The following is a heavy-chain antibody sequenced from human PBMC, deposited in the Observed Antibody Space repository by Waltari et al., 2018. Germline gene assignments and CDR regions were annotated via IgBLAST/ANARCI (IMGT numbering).Heavy chain of an antibody. D-gene: IGHD6-13*01. CDR1: GGSFSGYY. V-gene: IGHV4-34*01. J-gene: IGHJ4*02. CDR3: ARGGGSSSWYTLPPDY. Sequence: QVQLQQWGAGLLKPSETLSLTCAVYGGSFSGYYWSWIRQPPGKGLEWIGEINHSGSTNYNPSLKSRVTISVDTSKNQFSLKLSSVTAADTAVYYCARGGGSSSWYTLPPDYWGQGTLVTVSS. CDR2: INHSGST.